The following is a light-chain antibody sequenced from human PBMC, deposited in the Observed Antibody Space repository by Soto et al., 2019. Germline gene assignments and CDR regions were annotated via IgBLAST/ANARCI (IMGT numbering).Light chain of an antibody. J-gene: IGLJ2*01. CDR1: SGSIASNY. CDR2: DDD. V-gene: IGLV6-57*04. CDR3: QSYDSSKVV. Sequence: NFMLTQPHSVSESPGKTVTISCTRSSGSIASNYVQWYQQRPGSAPTTVIFDDDQRRSGVPDRFSGSIDRSSNSASLTISGLKTEDEADYYCQSYDSSKVVFVGGTKLTVL.